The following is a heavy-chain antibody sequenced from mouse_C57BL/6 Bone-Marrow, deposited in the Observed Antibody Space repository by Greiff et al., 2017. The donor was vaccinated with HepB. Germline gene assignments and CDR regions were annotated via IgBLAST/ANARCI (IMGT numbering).Heavy chain of an antibody. V-gene: IGHV6-3*01. CDR2: IRLKSDNYAT. D-gene: IGHD2-4*01. CDR1: GFTFSNYW. J-gene: IGHJ3*01. Sequence: EVKLMESGGGLVQPGGSMKLSCVASGFTFSNYWMNWVRQSPEKGLEWVAQIRLKSDNYATHYAESVKGRFTISRDDSKSSVYLQMNNLRAEDTGIYYCTAGLRAWFAYWGQGTLVTVSA. CDR3: TAGLRAWFAY.